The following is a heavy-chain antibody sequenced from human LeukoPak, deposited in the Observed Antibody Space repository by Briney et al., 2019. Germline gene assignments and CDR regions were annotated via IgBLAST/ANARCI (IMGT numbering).Heavy chain of an antibody. CDR3: ARGGYSGYDYGFNWFDP. D-gene: IGHD5-12*01. J-gene: IGHJ5*02. CDR2: IYSGGST. V-gene: IGHV3-66*01. Sequence: GGSLGLSCAASGFTVSSNYMSWVRQAPGKGLEWVSVIYSGGSTYYADSVKGRFTISRDNSKNTLYLQMNSLRAEDTAVYYCARGGYSGYDYGFNWFDPWGQGTLVTVSS. CDR1: GFTVSSNY.